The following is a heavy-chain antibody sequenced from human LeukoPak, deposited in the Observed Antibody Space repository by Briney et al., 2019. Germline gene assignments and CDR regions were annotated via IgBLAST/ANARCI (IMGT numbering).Heavy chain of an antibody. D-gene: IGHD3-10*01. CDR1: GGSISSYY. CDR3: AMAMVGGVRGDYYGMDV. V-gene: IGHV4-59*01. CDR2: IYHSGST. J-gene: IGHJ6*02. Sequence: PSETLSLTCTVSGGSISSYYWSWNRQPPGKGLEWIGYIYHSGSTNYNPSLKSRVAISVDTSKNQFSLKLSSVTAADTAVYYCAMAMVGGVRGDYYGMDVWGQGTTVTVSS.